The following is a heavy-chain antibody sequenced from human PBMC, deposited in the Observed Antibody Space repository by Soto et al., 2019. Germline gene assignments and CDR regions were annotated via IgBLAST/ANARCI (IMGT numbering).Heavy chain of an antibody. CDR1: GGTFSSYA. CDR3: ARVPRAEAHYYYGMDV. J-gene: IGHJ6*01. CDR2: IIPIFGTA. V-gene: IGHV1-69*13. Sequence: GGSVEVAVKASGGTFSSYAISLVRQAPGQGLEWMGGIIPIFGTANYAQKFQGRVTITADESTSTAYMELSSLRSEDTAVYYCARVPRAEAHYYYGMDVWGQGTTVTGSS.